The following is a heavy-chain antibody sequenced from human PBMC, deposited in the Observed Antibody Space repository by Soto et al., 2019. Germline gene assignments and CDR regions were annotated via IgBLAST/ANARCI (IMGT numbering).Heavy chain of an antibody. CDR3: ARGLYYDILTGYYAFDY. CDR2: IYYSGST. D-gene: IGHD3-9*01. V-gene: IGHV4-30-4*01. CDR1: GGSISSGDYY. J-gene: IGHJ4*02. Sequence: PSETLSLTCTVSGGSISSGDYYWSWIRQPPGKGLEWIGYIYYSGSTYYNPSLKSRVTISVDTSKNQFSLKLSSVTAADTAVYYCARGLYYDILTGYYAFDYWGQGTLVTVSS.